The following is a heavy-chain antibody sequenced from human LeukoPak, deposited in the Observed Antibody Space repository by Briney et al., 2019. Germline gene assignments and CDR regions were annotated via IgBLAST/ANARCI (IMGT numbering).Heavy chain of an antibody. CDR1: GGSISSYY. CDR2: IYDSGST. Sequence: TASETLSLTCTVSGGSISSYYWSWIRQPPGKGLEWIGYIYDSGSTNYNPSLKSRVTISVDTSKNQFSLKLSSVTAADTAVYCCACLTTADAFDIWGQGTMVTVSS. V-gene: IGHV4-59*01. CDR3: ACLTTADAFDI. D-gene: IGHD3-22*01. J-gene: IGHJ3*02.